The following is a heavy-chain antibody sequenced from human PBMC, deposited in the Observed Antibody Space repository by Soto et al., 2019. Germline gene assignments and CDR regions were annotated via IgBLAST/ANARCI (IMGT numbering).Heavy chain of an antibody. Sequence: GGSLRLSCAASGFTFSSYAMSWVRQAPGKGLEWVSAISGSGGSTYYADSVKGRFTISRDNSKNTLYLQMNSLRAEDTAVYYCATEATYYDFWSAPIRGYYFDYWGQGTLVTVSS. CDR1: GFTFSSYA. D-gene: IGHD3-3*01. V-gene: IGHV3-23*01. J-gene: IGHJ4*02. CDR2: ISGSGGST. CDR3: ATEATYYDFWSAPIRGYYFDY.